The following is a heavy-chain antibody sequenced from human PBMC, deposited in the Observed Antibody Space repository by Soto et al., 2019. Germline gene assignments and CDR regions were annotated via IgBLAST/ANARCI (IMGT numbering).Heavy chain of an antibody. V-gene: IGHV3-11*05. J-gene: IGHJ4*02. Sequence: QVQLEESGGGLVKPGGSLRLSCAASGFTFSAVYMSWIRQDQNKGLEYISYISSSGTSAHYADSVKGRFTISRDNAKNSLYLQMNSLRAEDTAVYYCARDRGAVTGQYFDYWGQGALVTVSS. CDR3: ARDRGAVTGQYFDY. D-gene: IGHD6-19*01. CDR2: ISSSGTSA. CDR1: GFTFSAVY.